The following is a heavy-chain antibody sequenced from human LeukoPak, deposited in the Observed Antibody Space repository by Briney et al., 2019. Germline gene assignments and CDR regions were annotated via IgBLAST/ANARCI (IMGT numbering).Heavy chain of an antibody. CDR1: GGSISSYY. V-gene: IGHV4-59*12. D-gene: IGHD1-1*01. Sequence: SETLSLTCTVSGGSISSYYWSWIRQPPGKGLEWIGHIYYSGSTNYNPSLKSRVTMSVDTSKNQFSLKLSSVTAADTAVYYCARDGTELESRPYFDYWGQGTLVTVSS. CDR2: IYYSGST. CDR3: ARDGTELESRPYFDY. J-gene: IGHJ4*02.